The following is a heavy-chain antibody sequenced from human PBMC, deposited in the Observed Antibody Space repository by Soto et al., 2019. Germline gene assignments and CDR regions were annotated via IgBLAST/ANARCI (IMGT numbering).Heavy chain of an antibody. Sequence: SETLSLTCTVSGSSISSGDYYWSWIRQPPGKGLEWIGYIYYSGSTYYNPSLKSRVTISVDTSKNQFSLKLSSVTAADTAVYYCARERWLGMDVWGQGTTVTVSS. V-gene: IGHV4-30-4*01. CDR2: IYYSGST. J-gene: IGHJ6*02. CDR1: GSSISSGDYY. CDR3: ARERWLGMDV. D-gene: IGHD4-17*01.